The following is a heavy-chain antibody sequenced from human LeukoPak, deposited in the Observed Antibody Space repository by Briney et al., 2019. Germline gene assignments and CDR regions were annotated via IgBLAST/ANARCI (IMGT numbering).Heavy chain of an antibody. CDR1: GFTFSSYA. J-gene: IGHJ3*02. CDR3: AKVMGSWLNHDAFDI. Sequence: GGSLRLSCAASGFTFSSYAMSWVRQAPGKGLEWASGINGGGGSTYYADSVKGRFTISRDNSKNTLYLQMNSLRAEDTAVYYCAKVMGSWLNHDAFDIWGQGTMVTVSS. V-gene: IGHV3-23*01. D-gene: IGHD3-10*01. CDR2: INGGGGST.